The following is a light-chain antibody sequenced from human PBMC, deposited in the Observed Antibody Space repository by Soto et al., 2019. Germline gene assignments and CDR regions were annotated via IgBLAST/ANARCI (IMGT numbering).Light chain of an antibody. Sequence: EIVLTQSPATLSLSPGERATLSCRSSQRVSSYLAWYQQKPGQAPRLLIYDASNRATGIPARFSGSGSGTDFTLTISSLEPEDFAVYYGQQRSNLYTFGQGTKLEIK. CDR2: DAS. J-gene: IGKJ2*01. CDR3: QQRSNLYT. CDR1: QRVSSY. V-gene: IGKV3-11*01.